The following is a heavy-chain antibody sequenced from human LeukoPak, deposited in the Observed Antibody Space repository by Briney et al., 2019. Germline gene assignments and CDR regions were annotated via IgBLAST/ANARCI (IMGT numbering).Heavy chain of an antibody. J-gene: IGHJ5*02. V-gene: IGHV4-59*08. CDR2: IHYSGST. CDR1: GGSISSYY. CDR3: ARHGWFGELLYGWFDP. Sequence: SETLSLTCTVSGGSISSYYWSWIRQPPGKGLEWIGYIHYSGSTNYNPSLKSRVTISVDMSKNQISLKLSSVTAADTAVYYCARHGWFGELLYGWFDPWGQGTLVTVST. D-gene: IGHD3-10*01.